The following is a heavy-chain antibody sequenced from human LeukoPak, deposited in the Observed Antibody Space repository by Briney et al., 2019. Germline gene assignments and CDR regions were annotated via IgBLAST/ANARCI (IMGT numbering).Heavy chain of an antibody. CDR3: AKDRGVYQLLYYFDY. CDR1: GFTFSSYS. D-gene: IGHD2-2*01. CDR2: ISSSSSYI. Sequence: GGSLRLSCAASGFTFSSYSMNWVRQAPGKGLEWVSSISSSSSYIYYADSVKGRFTISRDNSKNTLYLQMNSLRAEDTAVYYCAKDRGVYQLLYYFDYWGQGTLVTVSS. V-gene: IGHV3-21*01. J-gene: IGHJ4*01.